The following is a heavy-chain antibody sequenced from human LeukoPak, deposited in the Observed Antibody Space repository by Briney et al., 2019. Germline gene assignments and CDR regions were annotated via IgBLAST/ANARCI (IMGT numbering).Heavy chain of an antibody. J-gene: IGHJ5*02. CDR2: INPSGGST. V-gene: IGHV1-46*01. Sequence: RASVKVSCKASGYTFTSYYMHWVRQAPGQGLEWMGIINPSGGSTSYAQKFQGRVTLTRDMSTSTDYLELSSLRSEDTAVYYCARDNSVRDEAWWFYPWGQGTLVTVSS. CDR1: GYTFTSYY. D-gene: IGHD5-24*01. CDR3: ARDNSVRDEAWWFYP.